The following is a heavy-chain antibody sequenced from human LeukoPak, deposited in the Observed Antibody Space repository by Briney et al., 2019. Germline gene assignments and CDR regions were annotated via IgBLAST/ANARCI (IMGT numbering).Heavy chain of an antibody. CDR3: VKGVARIVARRGAFDY. Sequence: PGGSLRLSCAGSGFXFSNYGISWVRQAPGKGLEWVSGISGSGETTYYADSVKGRFTISRDQSKNTLYLQMNSLRAEDTAIFFCVKGVARIVARRGAFDYWGQGTPVTVSS. D-gene: IGHD6-6*01. CDR1: GFXFSNYG. V-gene: IGHV3-23*01. CDR2: ISGSGETT. J-gene: IGHJ4*02.